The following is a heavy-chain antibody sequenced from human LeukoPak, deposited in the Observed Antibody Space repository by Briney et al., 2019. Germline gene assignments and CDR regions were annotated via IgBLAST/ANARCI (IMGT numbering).Heavy chain of an antibody. V-gene: IGHV3-53*01. J-gene: IGHJ4*02. CDR3: ARVGLNAFDY. Sequence: TGGSLRLSCAASGFTFSNYAMTWVRQAPGKGLEWVSVIYSGGSTYYADSVKGRFTISRDNSKNTLYLQMNSLRAEDTAVYYCARVGLNAFDYWGQGTLVTVSS. D-gene: IGHD3-16*01. CDR2: IYSGGST. CDR1: GFTFSNYA.